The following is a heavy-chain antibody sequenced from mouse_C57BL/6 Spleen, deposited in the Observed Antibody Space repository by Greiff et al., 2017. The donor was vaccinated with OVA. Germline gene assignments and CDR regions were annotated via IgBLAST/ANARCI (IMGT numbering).Heavy chain of an antibody. Sequence: QVQLQQPGTELVKPGASVKLSCKASGYTFTSYWMHWVKQRPGQGLEWIGNINPSNGGTNYNEKFKSKATLTVDKSSSTAYMQLSSLTSEDSAVYYGASSDYYYGGSTGFAYWGQGTLVTVSA. V-gene: IGHV1-53*01. CDR3: ASSDYYYGGSTGFAY. D-gene: IGHD1-1*01. CDR2: INPSNGGT. CDR1: GYTFTSYW. J-gene: IGHJ3*01.